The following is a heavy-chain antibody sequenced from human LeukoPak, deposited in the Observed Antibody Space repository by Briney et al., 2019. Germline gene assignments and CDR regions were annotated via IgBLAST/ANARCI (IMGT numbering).Heavy chain of an antibody. V-gene: IGHV3-30*02. CDR3: AKDDKHPDAFDI. CDR1: GFTFSSYS. J-gene: IGHJ3*02. Sequence: PGGSLRLSCAASGFTFSSYSMNWVRQAPGKGLEWVAFIRYDGSNKYYADSVKGRFTISRDNSKNTLYLQMNSLRAEDTAVYYCAKDDKHPDAFDIWGQGTMVTVSS. CDR2: IRYDGSNK.